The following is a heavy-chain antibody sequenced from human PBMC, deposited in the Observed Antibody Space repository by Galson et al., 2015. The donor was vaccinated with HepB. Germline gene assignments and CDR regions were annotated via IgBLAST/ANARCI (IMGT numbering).Heavy chain of an antibody. J-gene: IGHJ4*02. CDR3: TKEQQVNSVRGGLDY. CDR1: GFTFSDYY. CDR2: ISSSGSTI. Sequence: SLRLSCAASGFTFSDYYMSWIRQAPGKGLEWVSYISSSGSTISYADSVKGRFTISRDNAKNSLYLQMNSLRAEDTAVYYCTKEQQVNSVRGGLDYWGQGTLVTVSS. V-gene: IGHV3-11*04. D-gene: IGHD3-16*01.